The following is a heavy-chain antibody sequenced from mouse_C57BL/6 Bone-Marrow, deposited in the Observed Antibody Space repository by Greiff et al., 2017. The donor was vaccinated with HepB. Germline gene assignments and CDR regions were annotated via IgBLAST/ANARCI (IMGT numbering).Heavy chain of an antibody. V-gene: IGHV14-4*01. CDR1: GFNIKDDY. D-gene: IGHD2-3*01. CDR2: IDPENGDT. J-gene: IGHJ1*03. CDR3: TTDGWDWYFDV. Sequence: VQLKESGAELVRPGASVKLSCTASGFNIKDDYMHWVKQRPEQGLEWTGWIDPENGDTEYASKFQGKATITADTSSNTAYLQLSSLTSADTAVYYYTTDGWDWYFDVWGTGTTVTVSS.